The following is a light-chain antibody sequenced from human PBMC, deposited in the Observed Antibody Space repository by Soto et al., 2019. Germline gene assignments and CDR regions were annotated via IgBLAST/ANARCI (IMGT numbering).Light chain of an antibody. CDR2: GAS. V-gene: IGKV3-15*01. Sequence: IVMTDSPLNLFVSPGSTATLSCSASQRVSSNVAWYQQKPGQAPRLLIYGASTRATGIPARFSGSGSETEFTLTISSLQSEDFAVYYCQQYNNWHPYTFGQGTKVDI. J-gene: IGKJ2*01. CDR1: QRVSSN. CDR3: QQYNNWHPYT.